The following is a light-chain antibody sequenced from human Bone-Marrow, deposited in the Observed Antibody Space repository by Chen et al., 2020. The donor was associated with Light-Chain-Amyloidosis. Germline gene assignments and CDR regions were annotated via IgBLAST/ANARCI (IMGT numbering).Light chain of an antibody. CDR2: WAS. CDR1: ESLLYRSNNKNY. V-gene: IGKV4-1*01. Sequence: DIVMIQSPDSLSVALGERDTINCKSSESLLYRSNNKNYLGWYQQKPGQSPKLLMYWASTRESGVPDRFSGSGSGTDFTLTISSLQAEDVAVYYCQQYYSTPYTFGQGTKLEIQ. J-gene: IGKJ2*01. CDR3: QQYYSTPYT.